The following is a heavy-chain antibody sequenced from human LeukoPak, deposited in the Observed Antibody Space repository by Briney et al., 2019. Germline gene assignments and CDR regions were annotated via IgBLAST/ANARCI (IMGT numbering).Heavy chain of an antibody. Sequence: ASVKVSCKASGYIFIGHYMHWVRQAPGQGLEWMGYINPSNGDTHYAQNFQGRVTLTRDTSISTAYMEVTSLRSNGTAVYFCARLTGTTRSWGQGTLVTVSS. CDR1: GYIFIGHY. CDR2: INPSNGDT. V-gene: IGHV1-2*02. J-gene: IGHJ5*02. CDR3: ARLTGTTRS. D-gene: IGHD1-7*01.